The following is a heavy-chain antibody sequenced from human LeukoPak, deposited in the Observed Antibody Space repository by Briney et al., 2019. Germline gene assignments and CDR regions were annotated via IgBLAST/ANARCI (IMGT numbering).Heavy chain of an antibody. Sequence: SETLSLTCTVSGGSISSYYWSWIRQPAGKGLEWIGRIYTSGSTNYNPSLKSRVTMSVDTSKNQFSLKLSSVTAADTAVYYCARVVRYYDSSGYINGYYMDVWGKGTTVTISS. CDR1: GGSISSYY. J-gene: IGHJ6*03. V-gene: IGHV4-4*07. CDR2: IYTSGST. D-gene: IGHD3-22*01. CDR3: ARVVRYYDSSGYINGYYMDV.